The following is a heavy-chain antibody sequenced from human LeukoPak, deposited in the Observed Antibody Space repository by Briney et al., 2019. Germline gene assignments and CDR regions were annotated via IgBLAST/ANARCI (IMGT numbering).Heavy chain of an antibody. V-gene: IGHV5-51*01. J-gene: IGHJ4*02. Sequence: GAPMQSSCKSAVSSSSSYWICCRRAMGGKVLGWMWIICTGDSDTRYSPSYQGQGTISADKSINTAYLQWRSLKASDDAIYYCSRLFWGDSSGFYPLYFDYWGQGTLVTVSS. CDR2: ICTGDSDT. CDR3: SRLFWGDSSGFYPLYFDY. CDR1: VSSSSSYW. D-gene: IGHD3-22*01.